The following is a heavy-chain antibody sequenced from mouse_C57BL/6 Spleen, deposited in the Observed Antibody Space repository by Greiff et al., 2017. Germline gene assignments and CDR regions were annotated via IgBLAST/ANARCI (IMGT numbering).Heavy chain of an antibody. CDR2: IRSKSNNYAT. V-gene: IGHV10-1*01. Sequence: EVQLVESGGGLVQPKGSLKLSCAASGFSFNTYAMNWVRQAPGKGLEWVARIRSKSNNYATYYADSVKDRFTISRDDSESMLYLQMNNLKTEDTAMYYCVDSFYDYGTSPFAYWGQGTLVTVSA. J-gene: IGHJ3*01. CDR1: GFSFNTYA. D-gene: IGHD2-4*01. CDR3: VDSFYDYGTSPFAY.